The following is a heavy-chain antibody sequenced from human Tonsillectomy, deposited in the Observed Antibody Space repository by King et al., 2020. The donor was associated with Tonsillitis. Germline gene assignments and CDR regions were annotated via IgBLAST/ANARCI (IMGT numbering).Heavy chain of an antibody. D-gene: IGHD6-6*01. CDR1: GGSIRSHY. J-gene: IGHJ4*02. V-gene: IGHV4-59*08. Sequence: VQLQESGPGLAKPSETLSLTCTVSGGSIRSHYWSWIRQPPGKGLEWIGDIYSSGSTNYNPSLKSRVTISVDTSKNHFSLKLSSGTAADTAVYYCARLLPEYSRSAGCFDYWGQGTLVTVSS. CDR2: IYSSGST. CDR3: ARLLPEYSRSAGCFDY.